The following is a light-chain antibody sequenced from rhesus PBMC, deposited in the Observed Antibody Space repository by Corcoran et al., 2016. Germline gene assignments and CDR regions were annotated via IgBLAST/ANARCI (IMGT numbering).Light chain of an antibody. CDR3: QQSSNLST. J-gene: IGKJ4*01. V-gene: IGKV3-24*04. CDR1: QSVGSY. Sequence: ETVVTQSPATLSLSPGERATLSCRASQSVGSYLAWYQQKPGQAPRLLIYGASSRATGIPDRFSGSGSGTEFTLTISSLEAEDVGVYYCQQSSNLSTFGGGTKVEIK. CDR2: GAS.